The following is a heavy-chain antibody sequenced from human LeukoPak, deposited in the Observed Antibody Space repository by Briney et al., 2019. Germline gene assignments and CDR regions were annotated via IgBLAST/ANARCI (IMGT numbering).Heavy chain of an antibody. CDR1: GGSISSSSYY. J-gene: IGHJ6*03. Sequence: PSETLSLTCTVSGGSISSSSYYWGWIRQPPGKGLEWIGSIYYSGSTYYNPSLKSRVTISVDTSKNQFSLKLTSVTAADTAVYYCARDFDSSGYGDFYFYMDVWGKGTTVTISS. D-gene: IGHD3-22*01. CDR2: IYYSGST. V-gene: IGHV4-39*07. CDR3: ARDFDSSGYGDFYFYMDV.